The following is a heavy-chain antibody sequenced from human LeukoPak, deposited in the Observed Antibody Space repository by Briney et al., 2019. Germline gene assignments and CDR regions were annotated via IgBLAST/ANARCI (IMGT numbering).Heavy chain of an antibody. J-gene: IGHJ4*02. CDR1: GDSISTYY. Sequence: SETLSLTCTVSGDSISTYYWSWIRQPPGKGLEWIGEINHSGSTNYNPSLKSRVTISVDTSKNQFSLKLSSVTAADTAVYYCAKGWYVVDYWGQGTLVTVSS. D-gene: IGHD6-13*01. V-gene: IGHV4-34*01. CDR3: AKGWYVVDY. CDR2: INHSGST.